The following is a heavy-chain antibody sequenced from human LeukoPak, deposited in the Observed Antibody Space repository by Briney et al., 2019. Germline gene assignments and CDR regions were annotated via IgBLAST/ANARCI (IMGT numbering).Heavy chain of an antibody. Sequence: PGGSLALACSATGLTFDDYTMHWLRQPPGKGLELLALISGDGGSTYYADSVKGRFIISRDNSKNSLYHQMSSLRTEETAVYYCAKDASDYGYCYYGMEVWSQGTTVTVSS. CDR3: AKDASDYGYCYYGMEV. CDR1: GLTFDDYT. CDR2: ISGDGGST. V-gene: IGHV3-43*02. J-gene: IGHJ6*02. D-gene: IGHD4-17*01.